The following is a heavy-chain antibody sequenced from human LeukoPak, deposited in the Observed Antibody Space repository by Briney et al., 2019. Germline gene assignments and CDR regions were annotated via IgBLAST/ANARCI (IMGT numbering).Heavy chain of an antibody. J-gene: IGHJ6*02. V-gene: IGHV3-21*01. CDR1: GFTFSNYY. CDR2: ISSSSSYI. Sequence: GGSLRLSCAASGFTFSNYYMNWVRQAPGKGLEWVSSISSSSSYIYYADSVKGRFTISRDNAKNSLYLQMNSLRAEDTAVYYCARDSGDTAMAKGGYYYYGMDVWGQGTTVTVSS. D-gene: IGHD5-18*01. CDR3: ARDSGDTAMAKGGYYYYGMDV.